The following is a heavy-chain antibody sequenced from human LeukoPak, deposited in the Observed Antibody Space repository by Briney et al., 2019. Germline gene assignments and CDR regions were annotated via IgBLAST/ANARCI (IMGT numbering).Heavy chain of an antibody. D-gene: IGHD6-13*01. CDR3: ARTPEDSWYVFDY. J-gene: IGHJ4*02. CDR1: GGFISSSNW. Sequence: SETLSLTCAVSGGFISSSNWWSWVRQPPGKGLEWIGEIYHSGSTNYNPSLKSRVTISVDKSKNQFSLKLSSVTAADTAVYYCARTPEDSWYVFDYWGQGTLVTVSS. V-gene: IGHV4-4*02. CDR2: IYHSGST.